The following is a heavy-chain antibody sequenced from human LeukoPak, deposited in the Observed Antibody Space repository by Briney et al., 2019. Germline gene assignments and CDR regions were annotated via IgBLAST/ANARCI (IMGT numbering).Heavy chain of an antibody. D-gene: IGHD3-22*01. CDR1: GGSFSGYY. V-gene: IGHV4-34*01. Sequence: PSETLSLTCAVYGGSFSGYYWSWIRQPPGKGLEWIGEINHSGSTNYNPSLKSRVTISVDTSKNQFSLKLSSVTAADTAVYYCARADYYDSSGYYHLFDYWGQGTLVTVSS. CDR2: INHSGST. J-gene: IGHJ4*02. CDR3: ARADYYDSSGYYHLFDY.